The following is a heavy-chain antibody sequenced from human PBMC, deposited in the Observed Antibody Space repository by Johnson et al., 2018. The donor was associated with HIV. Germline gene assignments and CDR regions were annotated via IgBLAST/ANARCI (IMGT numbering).Heavy chain of an antibody. CDR2: ISGSGGST. CDR3: ARDTITMVRGVVDAFDI. Sequence: VQLMESGGGLVQPGGSLRLSCAASGFTFSSYAMSWVRQAPGKGLEWVSAISGSGGSTYYADSVKGRFTISRDNSKNTLYLQMNSLRAEDTAVYYCARDTITMVRGVVDAFDIWGQGTMVTVSS. V-gene: IGHV3-23*01. J-gene: IGHJ3*02. CDR1: GFTFSSYA. D-gene: IGHD3-10*01.